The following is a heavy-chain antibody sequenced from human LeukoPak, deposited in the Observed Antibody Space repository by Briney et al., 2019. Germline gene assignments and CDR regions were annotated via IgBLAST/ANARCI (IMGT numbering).Heavy chain of an antibody. CDR2: ISSSSATM. D-gene: IGHD1-26*01. V-gene: IGHV3-48*03. J-gene: IGHJ4*02. CDR3: AKYPSDSGY. CDR1: GFTFKSHE. Sequence: PGGSLRLSCAASGFTFKSHEMNWFRQAPGKGLEWVSYISSSSATMYYANSVKGRFTISRDDAKNSLFLQMNSLRAEDTAIYYCAKYPSDSGYWGQGTLVTVSS.